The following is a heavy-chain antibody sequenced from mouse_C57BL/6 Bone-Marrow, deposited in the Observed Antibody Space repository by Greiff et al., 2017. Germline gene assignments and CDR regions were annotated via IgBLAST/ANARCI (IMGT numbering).Heavy chain of an antibody. V-gene: IGHV1-81*01. CDR3: ARRENYYGRWYFDV. J-gene: IGHJ1*03. D-gene: IGHD1-1*01. CDR2: IYPRSGNT. Sequence: VQLQQSGAELARPGASVKLSCKASGYTFTSYGISWVKQRTGQGLEWIGEIYPRSGNTYYNEKFKGKATLTADKSSSTAYMELRSLTSEDSAVDFCARRENYYGRWYFDVWGTGTTVTVSS. CDR1: GYTFTSYG.